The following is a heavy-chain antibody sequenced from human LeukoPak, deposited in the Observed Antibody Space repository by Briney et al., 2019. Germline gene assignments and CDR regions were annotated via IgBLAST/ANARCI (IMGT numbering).Heavy chain of an antibody. J-gene: IGHJ4*02. V-gene: IGHV3-23*01. CDR1: GFTFSNYG. Sequence: GGSLRLSCAASGFTFSNYGMHWVRQAPGKGLEWLSAISSSGDTYYADSVRGRFTISRDNSKNTLYLQMNRLRAEDTAVYYCAKDAVGATAYYFDCWGQGTLVSVSS. CDR2: ISSSGDT. D-gene: IGHD1-26*01. CDR3: AKDAVGATAYYFDC.